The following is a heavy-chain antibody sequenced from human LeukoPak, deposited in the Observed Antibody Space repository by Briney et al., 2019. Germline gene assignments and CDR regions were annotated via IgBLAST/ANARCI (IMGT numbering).Heavy chain of an antibody. CDR1: GFTFSNYV. V-gene: IGHV3-48*02. J-gene: IGHJ4*02. CDR2: INHNGEMI. Sequence: GGSLRLSCAASGFTFSNYVMSWVRQAPGKGLEWVSYINHNGEMIFYPDFVKGRSTISRDNAKNSLYLQMNSLRDEDTAVYYCARDNDWAFHYWGQGTLVTVSS. D-gene: IGHD3-9*01. CDR3: ARDNDWAFHY.